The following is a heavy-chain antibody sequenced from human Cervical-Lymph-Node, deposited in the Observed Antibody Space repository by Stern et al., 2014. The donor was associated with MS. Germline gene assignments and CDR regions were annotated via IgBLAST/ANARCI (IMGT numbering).Heavy chain of an antibody. Sequence: QVQLQESGPGLVKPSQTLSLTCTVSGGSISSGSYYWSWIRQPAGKGLEWIGRIYTTGSTNYNPSLKSRVTIAVDTSKNQVSLKLSSVTAADTAVYYCAREGDFDILTGYYKNWFDPWGQGTLVTVSS. D-gene: IGHD3-9*01. V-gene: IGHV4-61*02. CDR2: IYTTGST. J-gene: IGHJ5*02. CDR1: GGSISSGSYY. CDR3: AREGDFDILTGYYKNWFDP.